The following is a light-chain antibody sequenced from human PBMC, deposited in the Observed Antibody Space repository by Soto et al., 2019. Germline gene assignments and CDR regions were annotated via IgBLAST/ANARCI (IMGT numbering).Light chain of an antibody. Sequence: QSVLAQPASVSWSPGQSMTISCTGTSSDVGLYDYVSWYQQHPGKAPQLMIYAASNRPSGVSNRFSASKSGNTASLFISGLQAEDEADYYCSSYTSDSSYVFGSGTKVTVL. CDR1: SSDVGLYDY. J-gene: IGLJ1*01. CDR2: AAS. CDR3: SSYTSDSSYV. V-gene: IGLV2-14*01.